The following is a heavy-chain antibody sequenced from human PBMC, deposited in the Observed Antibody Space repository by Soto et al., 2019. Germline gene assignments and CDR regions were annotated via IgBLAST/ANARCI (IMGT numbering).Heavy chain of an antibody. J-gene: IGHJ4*02. D-gene: IGHD3-16*02. CDR2: ISGSGGST. Sequence: WGSLRLSCAASGFTFSSYAISFCRQSPFKGLEWVSAISGSGGSTYYADSVKGRFTISRDNSKNTLYLQMNSLRAEDTAVYYCAKDQSSLTRPYYFDYWGQGTLVTVSS. V-gene: IGHV3-23*01. CDR1: GFTFSSYA. CDR3: AKDQSSLTRPYYFDY.